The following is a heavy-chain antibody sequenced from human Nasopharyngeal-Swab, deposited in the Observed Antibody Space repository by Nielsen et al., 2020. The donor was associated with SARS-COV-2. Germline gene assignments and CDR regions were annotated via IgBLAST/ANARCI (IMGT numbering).Heavy chain of an antibody. D-gene: IGHD6-6*01. V-gene: IGHV4-39*01. J-gene: IGHJ4*02. CDR2: VHYSGST. CDR1: GGSISSESYF. Sequence: SETLSLTCSVSGGSISSESYFWGWIRQTPGKGLEWIGTVHYSGSTYSNPSLKSRLTISVDTSKNQFSLRLRSVTAADTAVYYCTRGPGVARPWFTDYWGQGILATVSS. CDR3: TRGPGVARPWFTDY.